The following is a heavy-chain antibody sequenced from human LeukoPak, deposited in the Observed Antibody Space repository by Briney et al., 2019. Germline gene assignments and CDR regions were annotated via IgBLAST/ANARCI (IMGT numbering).Heavy chain of an antibody. CDR1: GGSISSSDYY. CDR3: ARRGAMVRGPAYHFDH. Sequence: SETQSLTCTVSGGSISSSDYYWSWIRQPPGKGLEWIGYIYYSGSTYYNPSLKSRVTISVDTSKNQFSLKLSSVTAADTAVYYCARRGAMVRGPAYHFDHWGQGVLVTVSS. V-gene: IGHV4-30-4*01. J-gene: IGHJ4*02. CDR2: IYYSGST. D-gene: IGHD3-10*01.